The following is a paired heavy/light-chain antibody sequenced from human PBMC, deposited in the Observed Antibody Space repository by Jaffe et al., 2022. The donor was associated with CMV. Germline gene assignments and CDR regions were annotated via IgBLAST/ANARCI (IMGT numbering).Light chain of an antibody. CDR3: QQYNSPQST. Sequence: DIQMTQSPSTLSASVGDRVTITCRASQSISSWLAWYQQKPGKAPKLLIYKASSLESGVPSRFSGSGSGTEFTLTISSLQPDDFATYYCQQYNSPQSTFGPGTKVDIK. V-gene: IGKV1-5*03. CDR2: KAS. J-gene: IGKJ3*01. CDR1: QSISSW.
Heavy chain of an antibody. J-gene: IGHJ1*01. Sequence: QVQLQESGPGLVKPSETLSLTCTVSGGSVSSGSYYWSWIRQPPGKGLEWIGYIYYSGSTNYNPSLKSRVTISVDTSKNQFSLKLSSVTAADTAVYYCARAPLPIAARPRGPEYFQHWGQGTLVTVSS. CDR3: ARAPLPIAARPRGPEYFQH. CDR2: IYYSGST. V-gene: IGHV4-61*01. CDR1: GGSVSSGSYY. D-gene: IGHD6-6*01.